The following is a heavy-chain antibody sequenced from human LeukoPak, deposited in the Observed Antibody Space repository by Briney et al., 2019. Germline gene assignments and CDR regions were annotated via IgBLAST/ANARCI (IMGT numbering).Heavy chain of an antibody. V-gene: IGHV3-30*18. Sequence: GGSLRLSCAASGFTFSTYGMHWVRQAPGKGLEWVAVMVYDGSKKYYADSVKGRFTISRDNSKNTLYLQMNSLRTEDMAVYYCAKSASHSSSSEDYFDFWGQGTLVTVSS. CDR3: AKSASHSSSSEDYFDF. D-gene: IGHD6-6*01. CDR2: MVYDGSKK. J-gene: IGHJ4*02. CDR1: GFTFSTYG.